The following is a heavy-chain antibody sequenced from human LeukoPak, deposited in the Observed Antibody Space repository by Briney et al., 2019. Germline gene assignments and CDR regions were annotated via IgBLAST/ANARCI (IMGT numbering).Heavy chain of an antibody. CDR3: ARDQEGFDY. Sequence: ASVKVSCKASGYTITSNYIHWVRQAPGQGLEWMGMIYPRDGSTSYAQKFQGRVTVTRDTSTSTVHMELSGLRSEDTAVYYCARDQEGFDYWGQGTLVTVSS. CDR2: IYPRDGST. CDR1: GYTITSNY. V-gene: IGHV1-46*01. J-gene: IGHJ4*02.